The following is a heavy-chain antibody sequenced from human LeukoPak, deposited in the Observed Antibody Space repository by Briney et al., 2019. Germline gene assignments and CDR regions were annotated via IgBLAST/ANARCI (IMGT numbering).Heavy chain of an antibody. D-gene: IGHD5-18*01. J-gene: IGHJ4*02. V-gene: IGHV1-24*01. CDR3: ATCGYSYGYYFDY. CDR1: GYTFTELS. Sequence: ASVTVSFKASGYTFTELSMHWVRQAPGKGLEWMGGFDPEDGETIYAQKFQGRVTMTEDTSTDTAYMELSSLRSEDTAVYYCATCGYSYGYYFDYWGQGTLVTVSS. CDR2: FDPEDGET.